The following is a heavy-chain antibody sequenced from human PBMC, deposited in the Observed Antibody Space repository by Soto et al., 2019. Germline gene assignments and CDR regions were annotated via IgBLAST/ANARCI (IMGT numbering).Heavy chain of an antibody. J-gene: IGHJ5*02. D-gene: IGHD5-12*01. CDR1: GYPFSKYG. Sequence: QLQLVQSGGEVKKPGASVRVSCEAYGYPFSKYGISWIRQAPGQGLEWMGWIKPDNGNTDYAQKFQGRVTMTTDTSSNTAYMALRSLRSDDTAVYYCATSYDSGFDPWGHGTLVSVSS. CDR2: IKPDNGNT. CDR3: ATSYDSGFDP. V-gene: IGHV1-18*04.